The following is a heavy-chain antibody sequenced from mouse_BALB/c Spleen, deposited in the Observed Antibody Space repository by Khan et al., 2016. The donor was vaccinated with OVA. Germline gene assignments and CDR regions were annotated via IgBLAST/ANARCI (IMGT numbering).Heavy chain of an antibody. J-gene: IGHJ4*01. Sequence: QIQLVQSGPELKKPGDTVKISCKASGYTFTNYGMNWVKQAPGKGLKWMGWINTYTGEPTYAADFKGRFAFSLETSASTAYLRINNLKNEDTATYFCARPPYFSYVMVYWGQGTSVTVSS. CDR1: GYTFTNYG. CDR3: ARPPYFSYVMVY. D-gene: IGHD2-10*01. CDR2: INTYTGEP. V-gene: IGHV9-3-1*01.